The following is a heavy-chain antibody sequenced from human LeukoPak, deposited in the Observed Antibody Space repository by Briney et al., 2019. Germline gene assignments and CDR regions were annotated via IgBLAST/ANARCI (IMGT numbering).Heavy chain of an antibody. D-gene: IGHD5-24*01. Sequence: PGGSLRLSCTASGFTFSSYWMHWVRQAPGKGLVWVSRINSDGSSTSYADSVKGRFTISRENAKNTLYLQMNSLRAEDTAVYYCARGVTMATISPYGYWSQGTLVTVSS. CDR3: ARGVTMATISPYGY. J-gene: IGHJ4*02. V-gene: IGHV3-74*01. CDR1: GFTFSSYW. CDR2: INSDGSST.